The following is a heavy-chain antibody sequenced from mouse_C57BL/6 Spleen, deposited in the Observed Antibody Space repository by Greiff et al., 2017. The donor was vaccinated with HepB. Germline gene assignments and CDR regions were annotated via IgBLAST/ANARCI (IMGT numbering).Heavy chain of an antibody. CDR1: GYTFTDYN. V-gene: IGHV1-22*01. J-gene: IGHJ1*03. Sequence: VQLKESGPELVKPGASVKMSCKASGYTFTDYNMHWVKQSHGKSLEWIGYINPNNGGTSYNQKFKGKATLTVNKSSSTAYMELRSLTSEDSAVYYCARRGNWDPYWYFDVWGTGTTVTVSS. D-gene: IGHD4-1*01. CDR2: INPNNGGT. CDR3: ARRGNWDPYWYFDV.